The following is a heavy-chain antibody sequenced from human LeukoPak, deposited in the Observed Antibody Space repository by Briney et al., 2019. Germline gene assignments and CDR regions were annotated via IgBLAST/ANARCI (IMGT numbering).Heavy chain of an antibody. CDR1: GYTFTGYY. J-gene: IGHJ6*02. CDR3: AHLQLWSTLYYYYGMDV. V-gene: IGHV1-2*02. CDR2: INPNSGGT. Sequence: ASVKVSCKASGYTFTGYYMHWVRQAPGQGLEWMGWINPNSGGTNYAQKFQGRVTMTRDTSISTAYMELSRLRSDDTAVYYCAHLQLWSTLYYYYGMDVWGQGTTVTVSS. D-gene: IGHD5-18*01.